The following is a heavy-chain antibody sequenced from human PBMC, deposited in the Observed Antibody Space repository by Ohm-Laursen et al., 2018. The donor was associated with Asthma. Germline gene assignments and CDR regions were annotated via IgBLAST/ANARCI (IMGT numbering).Heavy chain of an antibody. CDR2: TSGTGSVI. Sequence: SLRLSCAAPGFIFNNDFMSWIRQAPGKGLEWVSYTSGTGSVIYYADSVKGRFTISWDNSKNTLFLQMNSLRPEDTAVYYCARGHGGIQRWLSYQCDNWGQGALVTVSS. CDR1: GFIFNNDF. CDR3: ARGHGGIQRWLSYQCDN. J-gene: IGHJ4*02. D-gene: IGHD5-18*01. V-gene: IGHV3-11*04.